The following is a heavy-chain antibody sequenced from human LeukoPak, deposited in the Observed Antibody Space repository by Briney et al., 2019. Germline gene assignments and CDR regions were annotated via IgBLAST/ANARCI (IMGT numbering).Heavy chain of an antibody. Sequence: GGSLRLSCAASGFTFSSYWMSWFRQAPGKGLEWVANIKRDGSEKYYVDSVKGRFSISRDNAKNSLYLQMNSLRAEDTAVYYCAKGMTTFDWWGQGTLVTVSS. V-gene: IGHV3-7*03. J-gene: IGHJ5*01. CDR3: AKGMTTFDW. CDR1: GFTFSSYW. D-gene: IGHD4-11*01. CDR2: IKRDGSEK.